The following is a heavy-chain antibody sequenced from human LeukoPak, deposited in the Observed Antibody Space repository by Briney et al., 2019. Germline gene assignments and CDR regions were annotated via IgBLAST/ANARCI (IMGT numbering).Heavy chain of an antibody. V-gene: IGHV3-7*01. Sequence: PGGSLRLSCAASGFTFSSYWMSWVRQAPGKGLEWVANIKQDGSEKYYVDSVKGRFTISRDNAKNSLYLQMNSLRAEDTALYYCGSSGVDDSFGPGGYWGQGTLVTASS. CDR3: GSSGVDDSFGPGGY. J-gene: IGHJ4*02. D-gene: IGHD5/OR15-5a*01. CDR2: IKQDGSEK. CDR1: GFTFSSYW.